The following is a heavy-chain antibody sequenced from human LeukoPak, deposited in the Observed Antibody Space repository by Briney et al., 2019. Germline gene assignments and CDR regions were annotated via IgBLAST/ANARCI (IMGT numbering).Heavy chain of an antibody. CDR3: ARVDDRGHYYDSSGPRKLFDY. J-gene: IGHJ4*02. D-gene: IGHD3-22*01. V-gene: IGHV1-2*02. Sequence: WASVKVSCKASGYTFTGYYMHWVRQAPGQGLEWMGWFNPDSGGTNYAQKFQGRVTMTRDTSISTAYMELSRLRSDDTAVYYCARVDDRGHYYDSSGPRKLFDYWGQGTLVTVSS. CDR1: GYTFTGYY. CDR2: FNPDSGGT.